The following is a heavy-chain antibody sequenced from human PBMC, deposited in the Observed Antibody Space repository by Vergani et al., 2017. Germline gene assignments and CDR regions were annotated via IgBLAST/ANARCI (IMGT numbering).Heavy chain of an antibody. V-gene: IGHV4-31*03. D-gene: IGHD2-2*01. J-gene: IGHJ4*02. CDR1: CGSISSAGYF. CDR2: IYHSGSA. CDR3: ARIPRGYCSSVICFPFDH. Sequence: QVQLQESGPGLVKPSQTLSLTCTVSCGSISSAGYFWSWIRQHPGKGLELIGYIYHSGSAYYNPSLESRVTMSVDTSKNQFSLNLNSVTASDTAVYYCARIPRGYCSSVICFPFDHWGQGSLVTVSS.